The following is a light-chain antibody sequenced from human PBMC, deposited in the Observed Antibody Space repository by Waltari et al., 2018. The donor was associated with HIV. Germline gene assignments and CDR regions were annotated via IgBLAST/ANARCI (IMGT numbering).Light chain of an antibody. Sequence: SVLTQPPSVSGAPGQWVTISCSGNNSNIGAGDDVHWYRQFPGSAPELVVYGDSIRPLGVPDRFSGSKSGVSASLAISGLQPEDEGDYYCQSYDNNLSGLWVFGGGTKLTVL. CDR2: GDS. CDR1: NSNIGAGDD. V-gene: IGLV1-40*01. CDR3: QSYDNNLSGLWV. J-gene: IGLJ3*02.